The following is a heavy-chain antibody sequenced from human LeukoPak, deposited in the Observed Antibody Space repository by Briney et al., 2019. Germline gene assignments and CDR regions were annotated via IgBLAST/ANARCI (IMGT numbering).Heavy chain of an antibody. CDR1: GFIFSTYD. V-gene: IGHV3-69-1*01. D-gene: IGHD6-19*01. J-gene: IGHJ4*02. Sequence: GGSLRLSCAASGFIFSTYDMTWVRQAPGKGLEWVSSISGSSFIYYADSVKGRFTISRDNAKNSLYLQMNSLRAEDTAVYYCAKDSYSSGWSPDNWGQGTLVTVSS. CDR2: ISGSSFI. CDR3: AKDSYSSGWSPDN.